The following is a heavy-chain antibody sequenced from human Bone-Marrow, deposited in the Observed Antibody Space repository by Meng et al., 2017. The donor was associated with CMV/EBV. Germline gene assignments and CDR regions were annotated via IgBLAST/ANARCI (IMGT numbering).Heavy chain of an antibody. V-gene: IGHV1-69-2*01. Sequence: ASVKVSCKISGNIFNDYFMHWVQQAPGKGLEWMGLVDPEGGETTYAEKFQGRLTITADTSTETAYMELSSVTSEDTAVDYCAHEARHNAHALDVWSQGTPVTVSS. D-gene: IGHD2-2*01. J-gene: IGHJ6*02. CDR3: AHEARHNAHALDV. CDR1: GNIFNDYF. CDR2: VDPEGGET.